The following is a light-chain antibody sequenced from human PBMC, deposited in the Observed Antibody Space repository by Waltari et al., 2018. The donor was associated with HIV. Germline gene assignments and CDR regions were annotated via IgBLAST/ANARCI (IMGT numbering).Light chain of an antibody. CDR2: YNR. CDR1: SIGSKS. J-gene: IGLJ2*01. Sequence: SYVLTQPPSVSVAPGKTARITCGGDSIGSKSVHWYQQKPGQAPVLVCYYNRDRPSGIPERLSGFTSGNSATLTISRVEAGDEADYYCQVWDSTSDQVVFGGGTKLTVL. V-gene: IGLV3-21*04. CDR3: QVWDSTSDQVV.